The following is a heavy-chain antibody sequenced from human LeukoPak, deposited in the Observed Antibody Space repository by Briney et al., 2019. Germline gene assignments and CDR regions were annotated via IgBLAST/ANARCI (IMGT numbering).Heavy chain of an antibody. Sequence: SETLSLTCTVSGGSISSSSYYWGWIRQPPGKGLEWIGSIYYSGSTYYNPSLKSRVTISVDTSKNQFSLKLSSVTAADTAVYYCARRGGYCSSTSCYGNWFDPWGQGTLVTVSS. CDR3: ARRGGYCSSTSCYGNWFDP. V-gene: IGHV4-39*01. CDR1: GGSISSSSYY. D-gene: IGHD2-2*01. CDR2: IYYSGST. J-gene: IGHJ5*02.